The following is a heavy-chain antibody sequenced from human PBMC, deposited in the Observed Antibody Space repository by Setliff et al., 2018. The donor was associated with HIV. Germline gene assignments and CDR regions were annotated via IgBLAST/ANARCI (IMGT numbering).Heavy chain of an antibody. CDR3: ARDATRGGDFDF. J-gene: IGHJ4*02. CDR1: GFTFSSYE. CDR2: ISSSGSTI. V-gene: IGHV3-48*03. Sequence: PGGSLRLSCAASGFTFSSYEMNWVRQAPGKGLEWLSYISSSGSTIYYADSVKGRFTMSRDNAKNLVYLEMNSLKVEDTAVYYCARDATRGGDFDFWGQGTLVTVSS. D-gene: IGHD1-26*01.